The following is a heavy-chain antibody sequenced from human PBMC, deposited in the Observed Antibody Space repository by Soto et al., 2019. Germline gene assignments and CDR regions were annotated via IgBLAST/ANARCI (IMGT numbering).Heavy chain of an antibody. D-gene: IGHD2-15*01. Sequence: PSETLSLTCTVSGGSISSGGYYWSWIRQHPGKGLEWIGYIYYSGSTNYNPSLKSRVTISVDTSKNQFSLKLSLRSDDTAVYYCARDCSGGSCYSNRAQWQKNWFDPWGQGTLVTSPQ. J-gene: IGHJ5*02. CDR2: IYYSGST. CDR3: ARDCSGGSCYSNRAQWQKNWFDP. V-gene: IGHV4-61*08. CDR1: GGSISSGGYY.